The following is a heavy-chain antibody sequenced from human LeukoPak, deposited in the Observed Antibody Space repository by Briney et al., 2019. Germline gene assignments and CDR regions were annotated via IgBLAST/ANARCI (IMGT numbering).Heavy chain of an antibody. V-gene: IGHV3-7*01. D-gene: IGHD6-13*01. CDR1: GFTFSSYW. CDR3: ARYGSSWYRTYYYYYYMDI. Sequence: GGSLRLSFAASGFTFSSYWMSWVRQAPGKGLEWVANIKQDGSEKYYVDSVKGRFTISRDNAKNSLDLQMNSLSAEDTAVYYCARYGSSWYRTYYYYYYMDIWGKGTTVTVSS. CDR2: IKQDGSEK. J-gene: IGHJ6*03.